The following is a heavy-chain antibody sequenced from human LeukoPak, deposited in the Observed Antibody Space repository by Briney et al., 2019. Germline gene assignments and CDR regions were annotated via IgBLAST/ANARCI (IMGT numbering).Heavy chain of an antibody. V-gene: IGHV4-59*01. Sequence: SETLSLTCTVSGGSISSYYWSWFRQPPGKGLEWIGYIYYSGTTNYSPSLKSRVTISVDTSKNQFSLKLSSVTAADTAVYYCARGSGSPDYFDYWGQGTLVTVSS. D-gene: IGHD3-10*01. CDR1: GGSISSYY. CDR3: ARGSGSPDYFDY. CDR2: IYYSGTT. J-gene: IGHJ4*02.